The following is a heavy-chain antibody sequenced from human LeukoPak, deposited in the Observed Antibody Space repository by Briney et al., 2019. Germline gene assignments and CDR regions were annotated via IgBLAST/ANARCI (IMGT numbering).Heavy chain of an antibody. CDR1: GXSVSRDNAT. D-gene: IGHD1-20*01. CDR3: ARDITGFDY. J-gene: IGHJ4*02. CDR2: TYYRSKWYN. Sequence: SQTLSLTCAISGXSVSRDNATWNWIRQSPSRGLEWLGRTYYRSKWYNEYAVSVKSRITINPDTSKNQFSLQVNSVTPEDTAVYYCARDITGFDYWGQGTLVTVSS. V-gene: IGHV6-1*01.